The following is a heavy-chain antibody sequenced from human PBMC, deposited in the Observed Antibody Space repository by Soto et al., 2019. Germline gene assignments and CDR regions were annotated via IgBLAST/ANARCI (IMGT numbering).Heavy chain of an antibody. CDR3: ARGSVAGYGMDV. Sequence: PSETLSLTCTVSGGSISSYYWSWIRQPPGKGLEWIGYIYYSGSTNYNPSLKSRVTISVDTSKNQFSLKLSSVTAADTAVYYCARGSVAGYGMDVWGQGTTVT. D-gene: IGHD6-19*01. J-gene: IGHJ6*02. CDR1: GGSISSYY. V-gene: IGHV4-59*01. CDR2: IYYSGST.